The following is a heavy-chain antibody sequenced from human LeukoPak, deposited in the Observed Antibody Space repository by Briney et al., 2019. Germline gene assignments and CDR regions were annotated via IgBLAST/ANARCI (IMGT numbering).Heavy chain of an antibody. Sequence: SETLSLTCTVSGGSISGYYWSWIRQPPGKGLEWIGFMYYSGSINYNPSLKSRVTTSIDTSKNQFSLKLSSVTAADTAVYYCAGAVLGVVTIRAFDIWGQGTMVAVSS. CDR2: MYYSGSI. CDR1: GGSISGYY. D-gene: IGHD3-3*01. V-gene: IGHV4-59*01. J-gene: IGHJ3*02. CDR3: AGAVLGVVTIRAFDI.